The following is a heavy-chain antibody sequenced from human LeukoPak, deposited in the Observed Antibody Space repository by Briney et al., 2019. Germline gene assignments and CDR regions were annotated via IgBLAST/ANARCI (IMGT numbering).Heavy chain of an antibody. D-gene: IGHD5-18*01. CDR3: AREDRGYSYGNFDY. CDR1: GYTFTTYA. CDR2: INPNSGGT. Sequence: GASVKVSCKASGYTFTTYAMNWVRQVPGQGLEWMGWINPNSGGTNYAQKFQGRVTMTRDTSISTAYMELSRLRSDDTAVYYCAREDRGYSYGNFDYWGQGTLVTVSS. V-gene: IGHV1-2*02. J-gene: IGHJ4*02.